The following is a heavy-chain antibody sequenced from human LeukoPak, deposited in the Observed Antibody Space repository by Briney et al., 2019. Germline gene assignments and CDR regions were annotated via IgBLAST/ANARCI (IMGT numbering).Heavy chain of an antibody. D-gene: IGHD3-16*01. V-gene: IGHV1-8*03. CDR1: GYTFTSYD. Sequence: ASVKVSCKASGYTFTSYDINWVRQATGQGLEWMGWMNPNSGNTGYAQKFQGRVTITRNTSISTAYMELSSLRSEDTAVYYCARGVKYYDYVWGSSSGFDYYYYYMDVWGKGTTVTVSS. CDR3: ARGVKYYDYVWGSSSGFDYYYYYMDV. J-gene: IGHJ6*03. CDR2: MNPNSGNT.